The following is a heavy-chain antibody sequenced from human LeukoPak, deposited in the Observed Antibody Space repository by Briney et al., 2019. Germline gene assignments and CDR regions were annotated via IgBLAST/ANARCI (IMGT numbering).Heavy chain of an antibody. CDR1: GFTFSNYW. Sequence: GGSLRLSCAASGFTFSNYWMSWVRQAPGKGLEWVATIKQDGSEKYYVDSVKGRFTISRDNAKKSLYLQMNSLRAEDTAVYYCAKGVAVGGSDYWGQGILVTVSS. V-gene: IGHV3-7*05. J-gene: IGHJ4*02. D-gene: IGHD6-13*01. CDR2: IKQDGSEK. CDR3: AKGVAVGGSDY.